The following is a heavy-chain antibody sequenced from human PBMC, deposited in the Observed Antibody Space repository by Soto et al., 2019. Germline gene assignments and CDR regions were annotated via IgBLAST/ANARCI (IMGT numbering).Heavy chain of an antibody. CDR2: ISYSGST. D-gene: IGHD5-12*01. CDR3: ARARLRAVYAFDI. CDR1: GGSVSSGAYY. V-gene: IGHV4-31*03. Sequence: QVQLQESDAGLVKASQTLSLTCTVSGGSVSSGAYYWTGIRQRPGKGLEWIGYISYSGSTYYSPSLKSRLSISLDPSKNQFSLRLSSVTAADTAMYYCARARLRAVYAFDIWGQGTMVTVSS. J-gene: IGHJ3*02.